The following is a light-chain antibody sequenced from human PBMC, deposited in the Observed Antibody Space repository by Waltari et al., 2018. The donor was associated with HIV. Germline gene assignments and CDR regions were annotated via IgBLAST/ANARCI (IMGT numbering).Light chain of an antibody. Sequence: VLTQTPAFSRVVLGQPASLSCRPSESVEHSDGGVYLSWLHQRPGQPPRLLLYDIYKRFSVVADRCSGGGSGADFTLKSSRVEADDVGVYYCVQATQFPRTFGPGTTVEI. CDR2: DIY. J-gene: IGKJ4*02. CDR3: VQATQFPRT. V-gene: IGKV2-24*01. CDR1: ESVEHSDGGVY.